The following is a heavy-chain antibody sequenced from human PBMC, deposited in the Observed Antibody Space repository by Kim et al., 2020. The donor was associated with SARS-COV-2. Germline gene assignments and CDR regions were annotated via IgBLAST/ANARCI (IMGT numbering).Heavy chain of an antibody. V-gene: IGHV3-23*01. J-gene: IGHJ4*02. Sequence: GGSLRLSCAASGFTFSSYAMSWVRQAPGKGLEWVSAISGSGGSTYYADSVKGRFTISRDNSKNTLYLQMNSLRAEDTAVYYCAKKGWAIIAARIDLDYWGQETLVTVSS. CDR3: AKKGWAIIAARIDLDY. D-gene: IGHD6-6*01. CDR1: GFTFSSYA. CDR2: ISGSGGST.